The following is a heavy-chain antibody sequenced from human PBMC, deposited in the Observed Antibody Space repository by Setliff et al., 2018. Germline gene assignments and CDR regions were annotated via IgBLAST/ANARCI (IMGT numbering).Heavy chain of an antibody. D-gene: IGHD3-22*01. J-gene: IGHJ4*02. CDR1: GYSISSGYI. CDR2: IYYSGST. CDR3: ARESRYYYDNLGTLDY. Sequence: KSSETLSLTCTVSGYSISSGYIWGWIRQPPGKGLEWIGSIYYSGSTYYNPSLKSRVTISVDTSKNQFSLKLSSVTAADTAVYYCARESRYYYDNLGTLDYWGQGTLVTVSS. V-gene: IGHV4-38-2*02.